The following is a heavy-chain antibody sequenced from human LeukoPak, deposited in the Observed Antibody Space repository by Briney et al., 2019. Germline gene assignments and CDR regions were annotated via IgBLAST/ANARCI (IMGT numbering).Heavy chain of an antibody. V-gene: IGHV1-8*01. CDR3: ARADDYSNENYYYYYYMDV. CDR2: MNPNSGNT. Sequence: GASVKVSCKASGYTFTSYDINWVRQATGQRLEWMGWMNPNSGNTGYAQKFQGRVTMTRNTSISTAYMELSSLRSEDTAVYYCARADDYSNENYYYYYYMDVWGKGTTVTVSS. D-gene: IGHD4-11*01. J-gene: IGHJ6*03. CDR1: GYTFTSYD.